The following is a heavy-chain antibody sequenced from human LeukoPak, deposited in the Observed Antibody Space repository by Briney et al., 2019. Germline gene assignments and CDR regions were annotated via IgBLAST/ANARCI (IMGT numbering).Heavy chain of an antibody. CDR1: GFTFNSYW. CDR2: IQQDGSRK. CDR3: VRDDWKTHFDY. Sequence: GGSLRLSCVASGFTFNSYWMTWVRQAPGKGLQWVANIQQDGSRKYYVDSVKGRFTISRDNAKNSLYLQMNSLRAEDTAVYYCVRDDWKTHFDYWGQGSLVTVSS. J-gene: IGHJ4*02. D-gene: IGHD1-1*01. V-gene: IGHV3-7*01.